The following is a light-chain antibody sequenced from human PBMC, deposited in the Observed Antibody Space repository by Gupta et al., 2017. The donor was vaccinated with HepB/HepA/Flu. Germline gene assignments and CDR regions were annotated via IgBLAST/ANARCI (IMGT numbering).Light chain of an antibody. J-gene: IGKJ4*01. CDR3: QQRKNWPPLT. Sequence: ETVLTQSPATLSLSPGERATLSCRASQSVAIYLAWYQQRPGQAPRRLIYDSSTRATGIPARFSGRGSGTDFTLTISSLEPEDFAVYDCQQRKNWPPLTFGGGTKVEMK. CDR2: DSS. V-gene: IGKV3-11*01. CDR1: QSVAIY.